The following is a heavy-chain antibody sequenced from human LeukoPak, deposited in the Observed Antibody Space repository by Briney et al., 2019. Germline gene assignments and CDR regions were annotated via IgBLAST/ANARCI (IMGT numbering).Heavy chain of an antibody. CDR3: ARARPVKTRIVLVVYASFDY. V-gene: IGHV4-34*01. D-gene: IGHD2-8*02. CDR1: GGSFSGCY. CDR2: INHSGST. Sequence: SETLSLTCAVYGGSFSGCYWSWIRQPPGKGLEWIGEINHSGSTNYNPSLKSRVTISVDTSKNQFSLKLSSVTAADTAVYYCARARPVKTRIVLVVYASFDYWGQGTLVTVSS. J-gene: IGHJ4*02.